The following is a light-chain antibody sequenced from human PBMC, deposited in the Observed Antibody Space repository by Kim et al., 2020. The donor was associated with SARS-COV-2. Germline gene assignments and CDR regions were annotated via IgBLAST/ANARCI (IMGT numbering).Light chain of an antibody. J-gene: IGLJ2*01. CDR1: KLGDKF. Sequence: GTPGQTASITCSGDKLGDKFACWYQQKPGQSPVLVIYQDSKRPSGIPERFSGSNSGNTATLTISGTQAMDEADYYCQAWDSSTVVFGGGTQLTVL. CDR3: QAWDSSTVV. V-gene: IGLV3-1*01. CDR2: QDS.